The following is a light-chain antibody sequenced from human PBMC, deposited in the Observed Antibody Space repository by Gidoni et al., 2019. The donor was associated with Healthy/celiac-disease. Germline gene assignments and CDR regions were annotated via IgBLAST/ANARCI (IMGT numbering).Light chain of an antibody. V-gene: IGLV3-1*01. J-gene: IGLJ1*01. CDR3: QAWDSSAYV. Sequence: SYELTQPPSVSVSPGQTASITCSGDTLGDKYACWYQQKPGQSPVLVIYQDSKRPSGIPERFSGSNSGNTATLTISGTQGMDEDDYYCQAWDSSAYVFGTGTKVTVL. CDR2: QDS. CDR1: TLGDKY.